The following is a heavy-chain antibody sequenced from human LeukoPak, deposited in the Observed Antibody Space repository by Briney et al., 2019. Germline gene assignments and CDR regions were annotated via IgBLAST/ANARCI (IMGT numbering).Heavy chain of an antibody. CDR1: GFTFSSYA. V-gene: IGHV3-30*04. J-gene: IGHJ1*01. CDR3: ARESLITMVRGAKGSEYFQH. D-gene: IGHD3-10*01. Sequence: GGSLRLSCAASGFTFSSYAMHWVRQAPGKGLEWVAVISYDGSNKYYADSVKGRFTISRDNSKNTLYLQMNSLRAEDTAAYYCARESLITMVRGAKGSEYFQHWGQGTLVTVSS. CDR2: ISYDGSNK.